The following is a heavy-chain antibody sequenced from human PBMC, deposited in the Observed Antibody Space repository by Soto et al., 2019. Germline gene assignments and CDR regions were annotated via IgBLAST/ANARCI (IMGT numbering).Heavy chain of an antibody. CDR3: ARPARPYSPGYHYGMDV. Sequence: ASVKVSCKASGGTFSSYAISWVRQAPGQGLEWMGGIIPIFGTANYAQKFQGRVTITADESTSTACMELSSLRSEDTAVYYCARPARPYSPGYHYGMDVWGQGTTVTVSS. V-gene: IGHV1-69*13. CDR1: GGTFSSYA. J-gene: IGHJ6*02. D-gene: IGHD2-21*01. CDR2: IIPIFGTA.